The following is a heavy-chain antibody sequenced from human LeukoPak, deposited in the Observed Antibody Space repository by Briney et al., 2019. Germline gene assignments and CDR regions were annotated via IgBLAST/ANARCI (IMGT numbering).Heavy chain of an antibody. CDR3: ARDSLWFGELSTVDY. V-gene: IGHV1-18*01. Sequence: ASVTVSCKASGYTFTSYGISWVRQAPGQGLEWMGWISAYNGNTNYAQKLQGRVTMTTDTSTSTAYMELRSLRSDDTAVYYCARDSLWFGELSTVDYWGQGTLVTVSS. D-gene: IGHD3-10*01. J-gene: IGHJ4*02. CDR2: ISAYNGNT. CDR1: GYTFTSYG.